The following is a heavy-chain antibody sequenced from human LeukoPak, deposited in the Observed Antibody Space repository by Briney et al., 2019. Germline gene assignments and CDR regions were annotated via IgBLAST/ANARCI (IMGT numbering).Heavy chain of an antibody. CDR1: GYTFTGYY. CDR2: MNPNSGNT. D-gene: IGHD2-8*01. V-gene: IGHV1-8*02. Sequence: ASVKVSCKASGYTFTGYYMHWVRQAPGQGLEWMGLMNPNSGNTGYAQKFQGRVTMTRNTTIITAYMSLSSLRSEDTAVCYCARRDFIVLLVYASYYYGMDVWGPGTTVTVSS. J-gene: IGHJ6*02. CDR3: ARRDFIVLLVYASYYYGMDV.